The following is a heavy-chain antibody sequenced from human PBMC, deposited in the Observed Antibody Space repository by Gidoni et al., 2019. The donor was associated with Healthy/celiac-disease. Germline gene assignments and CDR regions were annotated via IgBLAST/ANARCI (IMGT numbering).Heavy chain of an antibody. J-gene: IGHJ5*02. D-gene: IGHD6-13*01. CDR1: GFTFDDYA. CDR2: ISWNSGSI. V-gene: IGHV3-9*01. CDR3: AKEGQVSGIAAAGTGWFDP. Sequence: EVQLVESGGGLVQPGRSLRLSCVASGFTFDDYAMHWVRQAPGKGLEWVSGISWNSGSIGYADSVKGRFTISRDNAKNSMYLQINSLKAEDTALYYCAKEGQVSGIAAAGTGWFDPWGQGTLVTVSS.